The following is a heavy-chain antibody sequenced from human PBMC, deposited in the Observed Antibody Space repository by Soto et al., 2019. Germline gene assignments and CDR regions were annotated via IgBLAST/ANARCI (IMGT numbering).Heavy chain of an antibody. CDR2: ISYRGST. Sequence: QVQLQESAPGLVKSSETLSLTCTVSGGFISGYYWSWIRQPPGKGLDWMGYISYRGSTNHNHSLTSRVTISIDSAKTHFSLKLSSVTATDTAMYYCARSVGPGAFDIWGQGTMVTVSS. CDR3: ARSVGPGAFDI. V-gene: IGHV4-59*01. D-gene: IGHD3-16*01. CDR1: GGFISGYY. J-gene: IGHJ3*02.